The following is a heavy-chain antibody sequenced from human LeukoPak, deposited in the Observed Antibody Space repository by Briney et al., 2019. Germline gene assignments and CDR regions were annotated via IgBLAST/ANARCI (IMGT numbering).Heavy chain of an antibody. V-gene: IGHV3-21*01. CDR2: ISSSSSYI. CDR1: GFTFSSYS. J-gene: IGHJ4*02. D-gene: IGHD6-13*01. Sequence: GGSLRLSCAASGFTFSSYSMNWVRQAPGKGLEWVSSISSSSSYIYYADSVKGRFTISRDNAKNSLYLQMNSLRAEDTAVYYCARSIAAAGSSSRPLDYWGQGTLVTVSS. CDR3: ARSIAAAGSSSRPLDY.